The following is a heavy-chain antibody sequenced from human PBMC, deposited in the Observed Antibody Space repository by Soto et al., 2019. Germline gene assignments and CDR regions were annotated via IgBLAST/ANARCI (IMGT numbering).Heavy chain of an antibody. Sequence: PSETLSLTCTVSGGSVSSGSYYWSWIRQPPGKGLEWIGYIYYSGSTNYNPSLKSRVTISVDTSKKQFSLNLASVSAADTAVYYCARAPKVSGSSQTRPDFWGQGTLVTVSS. V-gene: IGHV4-61*01. J-gene: IGHJ4*02. CDR2: IYYSGST. CDR3: ARAPKVSGSSQTRPDF. CDR1: GGSVSSGSYY. D-gene: IGHD6-6*01.